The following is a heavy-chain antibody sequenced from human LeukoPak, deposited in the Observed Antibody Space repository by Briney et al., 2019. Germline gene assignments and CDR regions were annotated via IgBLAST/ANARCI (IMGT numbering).Heavy chain of an antibody. CDR2: ISSSGSTI. Sequence: GGSLRLSCAASGFTFSSYEMNWVRQAPGKGLEWVSYISSSGSTIYYADSVKGRFTISRDNAKNSPYLQMNSLRAEDTAVYYCARSMIVVTPIDYWGQGTLVTVSS. V-gene: IGHV3-48*03. CDR1: GFTFSSYE. CDR3: ARSMIVVTPIDY. D-gene: IGHD3-22*01. J-gene: IGHJ4*02.